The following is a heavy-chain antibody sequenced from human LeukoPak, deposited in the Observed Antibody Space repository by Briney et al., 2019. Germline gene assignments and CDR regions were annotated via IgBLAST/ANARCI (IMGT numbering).Heavy chain of an antibody. CDR1: GGSISTCDYY. V-gene: IGHV4-39*01. CDR3: ARNIGYVDSHRGYYYDS. D-gene: IGHD3-9*01. J-gene: IGHJ4*02. CDR2: IHHTGST. Sequence: SETLSLTCTVSGGSISTCDYYWGWIRQPPGKALEWIGTIHHTGSTFYTPSLKIRVSISVDTSANQFSLRLTSVTAADTAVYYCARNIGYVDSHRGYYYDSWGQGTLVAVSS.